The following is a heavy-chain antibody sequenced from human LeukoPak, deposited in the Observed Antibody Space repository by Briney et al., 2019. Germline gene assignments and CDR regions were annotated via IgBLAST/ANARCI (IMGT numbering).Heavy chain of an antibody. J-gene: IGHJ6*02. V-gene: IGHV3-30-3*01. CDR3: ASQGGLLWFGELSGGMDV. D-gene: IGHD3-10*01. Sequence: GGSLRLSCAASGFTFSSYAMNWVRQAPGKGLEWVAFMSYDGSNKYYADSVKGRFTISRDNSKNTLYLQMNSLRAEDTAVYYCASQGGLLWFGELSGGMDVWGQGTTVTVSS. CDR1: GFTFSSYA. CDR2: MSYDGSNK.